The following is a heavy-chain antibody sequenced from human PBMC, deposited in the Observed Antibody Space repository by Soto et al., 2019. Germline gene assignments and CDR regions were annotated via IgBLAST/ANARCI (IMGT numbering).Heavy chain of an antibody. CDR2: ISYDGSNK. D-gene: IGHD2-15*01. CDR1: GFTFSSYA. J-gene: IGHJ6*02. Sequence: QVQVVESGGGVVQPGRSLRLSCAASGFTFSSYAMHWVRQAPGKGLEWVALISYDGSNKYYADSVKGRFAISRDNSKNTLYLHMNSLRAEDTAVYYCARMGLLHGMDVWGQGTTVTVSS. CDR3: ARMGLLHGMDV. V-gene: IGHV3-30*09.